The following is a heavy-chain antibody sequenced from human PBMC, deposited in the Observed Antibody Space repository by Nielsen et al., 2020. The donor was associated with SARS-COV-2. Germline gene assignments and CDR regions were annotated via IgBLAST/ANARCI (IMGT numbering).Heavy chain of an antibody. CDR1: GGSISSYY. CDR2: IYYSGST. V-gene: IGHV4-59*01. D-gene: IGHD6-13*01. CDR3: ARVTAAHRPGVYYFDY. J-gene: IGHJ4*02. Sequence: SETLSLTCTVSGGSISSYYWSWIRQPPGKGLEWIGYIYYSGSTNYNPSLKSRVTISVDTSKNQFSLKLSSVTAADTAVYYCARVTAAHRPGVYYFDYWGQGTLVTVSS.